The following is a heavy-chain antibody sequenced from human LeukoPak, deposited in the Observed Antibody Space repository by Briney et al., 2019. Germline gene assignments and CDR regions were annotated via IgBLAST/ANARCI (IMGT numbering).Heavy chain of an antibody. J-gene: IGHJ4*02. CDR3: ARLDVKYSSSWPSLDY. Sequence: SETLSLTCTVSGGSISSSSYYWGWIRQPPGKGLEWIGSIYYSGSTYYNPSLKSRVTISVGTSKNQFSLKLSSVTAADTAVYYCARLDVKYSSSWPSLDYWGQGTLVTVSS. D-gene: IGHD6-13*01. CDR1: GGSISSSSYY. CDR2: IYYSGST. V-gene: IGHV4-39*01.